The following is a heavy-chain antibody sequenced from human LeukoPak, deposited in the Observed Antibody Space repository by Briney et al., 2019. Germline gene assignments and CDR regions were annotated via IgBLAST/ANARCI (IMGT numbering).Heavy chain of an antibody. CDR1: GYSISSGYY. CDR2: IYHSGST. Sequence: SETLSLTCPVSGYSISSGYYWGWIRQPPGKGLEWIGSIYHSGSTYYNPSLKSRVTISVDTSKNQFSLKLSSVTAADTAVYYCARLTYTSCYEGYCYYYYMDVWGKGTTVTVSS. V-gene: IGHV4-38-2*01. J-gene: IGHJ6*03. CDR3: ARLTYTSCYEGYCYYYYMDV. D-gene: IGHD2-2*01.